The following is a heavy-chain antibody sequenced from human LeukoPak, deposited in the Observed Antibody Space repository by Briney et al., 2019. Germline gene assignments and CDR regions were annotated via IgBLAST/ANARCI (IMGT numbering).Heavy chain of an antibody. CDR3: ARDNGYWCFDL. J-gene: IGHJ2*01. Sequence: GGSLRLSCAASGFTFSSYSMNWVRQAPGKGLEWLSYISSGGNTIYSADSVKGRFTISRDNAKNSLYLQMNTLRAEDTAVYYCARDNGYWCFDLWGRGTLVTVSS. CDR1: GFTFSSYS. V-gene: IGHV3-48*01. CDR2: ISSGGNTI.